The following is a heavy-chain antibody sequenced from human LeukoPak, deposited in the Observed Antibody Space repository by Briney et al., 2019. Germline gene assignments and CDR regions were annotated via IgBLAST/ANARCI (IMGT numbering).Heavy chain of an antibody. J-gene: IGHJ4*02. V-gene: IGHV3-30*04. CDR2: ISNDGNNK. D-gene: IGHD3-10*01. CDR1: GFSFNTYP. CDR3: ARPDDSESFYRANHY. Sequence: GGSLRLSCAASGFSFNTYPMHWVRQAPGKGLEWVAVISNDGNNKYYADSVKGRSTISRDNSNNTLSLQMNGLRVEDTAVYYCARPDDSESFYRANHYWGRGTLVTVS.